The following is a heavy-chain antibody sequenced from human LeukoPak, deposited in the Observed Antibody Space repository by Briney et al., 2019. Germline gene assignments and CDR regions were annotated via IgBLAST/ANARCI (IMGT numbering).Heavy chain of an antibody. Sequence: SETLSLTCTVSGGSISSSSYYWGWIRQPPGKGLEWIGSIYYSGSTYYNPSLKSRVTISVDTSKNQFSLKLSSVTAADTAVYYCARERSSVISDAFDIWGQGTMVTVSS. D-gene: IGHD2-15*01. CDR1: GGSISSSSYY. CDR3: ARERSSVISDAFDI. CDR2: IYYSGST. J-gene: IGHJ3*02. V-gene: IGHV4-39*07.